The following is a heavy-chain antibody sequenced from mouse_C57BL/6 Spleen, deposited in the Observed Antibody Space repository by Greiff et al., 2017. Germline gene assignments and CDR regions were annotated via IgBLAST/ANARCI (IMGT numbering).Heavy chain of an antibody. V-gene: IGHV1-72*01. CDR2: IGPNSGGT. Sequence: QVQLQQPGAELVKPGASVKLSCKASGYTFTSYWMHWVKQRPGRGLEWIGRIGPNSGGTKYNEKFKSKATLTVDKPSSTAYMQLSSLTSEDSAVYYCALYYYGSSYAMDYGGQGTSVTVSS. D-gene: IGHD1-1*01. J-gene: IGHJ4*01. CDR3: ALYYYGSSYAMDY. CDR1: GYTFTSYW.